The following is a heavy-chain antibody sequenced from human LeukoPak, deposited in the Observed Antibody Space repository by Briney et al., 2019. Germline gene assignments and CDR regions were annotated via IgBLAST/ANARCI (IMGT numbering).Heavy chain of an antibody. CDR1: GGSFSGYY. D-gene: IGHD6-19*01. V-gene: IGHV4-34*01. J-gene: IGHJ4*02. CDR2: INHSGST. Sequence: SETPSLTCAVYGGSFSGYYWSWIRQPPGKGLEWIGEINHSGSTNYNPSLKSRVTISVDTSKNQFSLKLSSVTAADTAVYYCARGRPGYSSGWYYFDYWGQGTLVTVSS. CDR3: ARGRPGYSSGWYYFDY.